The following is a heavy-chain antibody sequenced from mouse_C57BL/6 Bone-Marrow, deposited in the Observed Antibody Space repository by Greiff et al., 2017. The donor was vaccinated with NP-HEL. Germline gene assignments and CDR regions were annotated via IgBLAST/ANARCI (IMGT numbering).Heavy chain of an antibody. D-gene: IGHD1-1*01. CDR3: ASDITTVVAHYYAMDY. V-gene: IGHV5-12*01. CDR2: ISNGGGST. J-gene: IGHJ4*01. CDR1: GFTFSDYY. Sequence: EVKLVESGGGLVQPGGSLKLSCAASGFTFSDYYMYWVRQTPEKRLEWVAYISNGGGSTYYPDTVKGRFTISRDNAKNTLYLQMSRLKSEDTAMYYCASDITTVVAHYYAMDYWGQGTSVTVSS.